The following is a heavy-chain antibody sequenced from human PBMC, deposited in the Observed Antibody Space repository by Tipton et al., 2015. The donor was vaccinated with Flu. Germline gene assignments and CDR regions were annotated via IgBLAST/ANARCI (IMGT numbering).Heavy chain of an antibody. D-gene: IGHD2/OR15-2a*01. Sequence: TLSLTCTVSGDSISSGGFYWSWIRQPAGKGLEWIGRIYSSGTTKYNASLKSRVTISIDTSKHQFSLKVTSVTAADTAVYYCARGGYDFGPHAWFDPWGQGRLVTVSS. CDR3: ARGGYDFGPHAWFDP. V-gene: IGHV4-61*02. J-gene: IGHJ5*02. CDR2: IYSSGTT. CDR1: GDSISSGGFY.